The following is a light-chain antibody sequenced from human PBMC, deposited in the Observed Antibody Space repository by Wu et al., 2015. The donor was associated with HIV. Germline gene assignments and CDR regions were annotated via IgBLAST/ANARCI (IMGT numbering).Light chain of an antibody. V-gene: IGKV3-11*01. CDR2: DSA. Sequence: EIVLTQLPATLSLSPGETATLSCRASQSVNNFLAWYQQKPGQAPRLLIYDSANRATGIPGRFSGSGSGTDFTLTINSLEPEDFAVYYCQQRSSWPWTFGQGTKVEIK. J-gene: IGKJ1*01. CDR1: QSVNNF. CDR3: QQRSSWPWT.